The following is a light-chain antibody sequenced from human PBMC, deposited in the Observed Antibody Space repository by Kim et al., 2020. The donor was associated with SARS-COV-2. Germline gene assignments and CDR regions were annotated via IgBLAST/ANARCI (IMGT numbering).Light chain of an antibody. CDR1: QSVSSN. CDR3: QQYNNWPRT. V-gene: IGKV3-15*01. J-gene: IGKJ1*01. CDR2: GAS. Sequence: EIVMTQSPATLSVSPGERVTLSCRASQSVSSNLAWYQQKPGQAPRLLIYGASTRATGIPARFSGSGSGTEFTLTISSLQSEDFAVYYRQQYNNWPRTFGQGTKVEIK.